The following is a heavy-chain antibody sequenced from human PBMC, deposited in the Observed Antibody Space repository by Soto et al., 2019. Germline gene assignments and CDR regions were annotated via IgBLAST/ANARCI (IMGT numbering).Heavy chain of an antibody. D-gene: IGHD6-19*01. CDR1: GFTFSSYA. CDR2: ISGSGGST. V-gene: IGHV3-23*01. J-gene: IGHJ4*02. CDR3: ASRTSGWYFDY. Sequence: EVQLLESGGGLVQPGGSLRLSCTASGFTFSSYAMNWVRQAPGKGLEWVSVISGSGGSTYYADSVKGRFTISRDNSKTKLYLQMNSLRAEDTAVYYCASRTSGWYFDYWGQGTLVTVSS.